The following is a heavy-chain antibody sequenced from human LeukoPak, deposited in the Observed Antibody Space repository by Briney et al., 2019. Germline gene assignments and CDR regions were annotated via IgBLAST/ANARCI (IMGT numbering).Heavy chain of an antibody. CDR1: GFTFSSYS. D-gene: IGHD5-24*01. CDR3: AKDVEMGGGAFDI. V-gene: IGHV3-23*01. J-gene: IGHJ3*02. Sequence: GGSLRLSCAASGFTFSSYSMNWVRQAPGKGLEWVSAISGSGGSTYYADSVKGRFTISRDNSKNTLYLQMNSLRAEDTAVYYCAKDVEMGGGAFDIWGQGTMVTVSS. CDR2: ISGSGGST.